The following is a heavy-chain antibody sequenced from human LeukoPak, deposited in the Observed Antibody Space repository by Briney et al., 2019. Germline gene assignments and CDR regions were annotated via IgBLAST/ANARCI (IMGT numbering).Heavy chain of an antibody. D-gene: IGHD6-19*01. V-gene: IGHV5-51*01. CDR3: ARAPEVLAVAGTYFDY. CDR2: IYPGDSDT. Sequence: GESLEISCKGSGYSFTSYWIGWVRQMPGKGLEWMGTIYPGDSDTRYSPSFQGQVTISADKSISTAYLQWSSLKASDTAMYYCARAPEVLAVAGTYFDYWGQGTLVTVSS. CDR1: GYSFTSYW. J-gene: IGHJ4*02.